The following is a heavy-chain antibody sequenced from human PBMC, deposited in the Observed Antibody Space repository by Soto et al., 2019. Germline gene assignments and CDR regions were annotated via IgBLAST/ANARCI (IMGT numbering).Heavy chain of an antibody. V-gene: IGHV4-59*08. Sequence: QVQLQESGPGLVKPSETLSLTCTVSGGSISSYYWSWIRQPPGKGLEWLGYIYYSGSTSYNPSLKSRVPRSVDTSKNQFSLKLSSVTAADTAVYYCASAAAGPYYYYYMDVWGKGTTVTVSS. CDR1: GGSISSYY. CDR3: ASAAAGPYYYYYMDV. CDR2: IYYSGST. J-gene: IGHJ6*03. D-gene: IGHD6-13*01.